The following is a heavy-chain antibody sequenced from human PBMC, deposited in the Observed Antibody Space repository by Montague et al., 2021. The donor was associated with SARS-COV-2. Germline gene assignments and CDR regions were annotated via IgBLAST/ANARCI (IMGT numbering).Heavy chain of an antibody. CDR2: IYTSGNT. Sequence: SETLSLTGTVSGGSISSYYWSWIRQPAGKGLEWIGRIYTSGNTNYNPSLKSRVTMSVDTSKNQFSLKLSSVTAADTAVYYCARGGDYYGSGSRFDYWGQGTLVTVSS. CDR3: ARGGDYYGSGSRFDY. V-gene: IGHV4-4*07. CDR1: GGSISSYY. J-gene: IGHJ4*02. D-gene: IGHD3-10*01.